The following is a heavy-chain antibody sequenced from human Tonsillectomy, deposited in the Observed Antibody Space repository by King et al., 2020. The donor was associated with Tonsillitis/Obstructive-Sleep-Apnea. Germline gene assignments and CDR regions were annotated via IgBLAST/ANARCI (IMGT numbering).Heavy chain of an antibody. CDR1: GFTFGDYA. D-gene: IGHD4-17*01. CDR2: IRSKAYGGTT. Sequence: EVQLVESGGGLVKPGRSLRLSCTASGFTFGDYAMSWFRQAPGKGLEWVGFIRSKAYGGTTEYAASVKGRFTISRDDSKSIAYLKMNSLKTEDTAVYYCTKYGDPEIWGQGTMVTVSS. J-gene: IGHJ3*02. V-gene: IGHV3-49*05. CDR3: TKYGDPEI.